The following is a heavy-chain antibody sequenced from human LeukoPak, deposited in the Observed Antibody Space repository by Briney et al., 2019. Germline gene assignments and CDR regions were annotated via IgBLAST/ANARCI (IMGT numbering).Heavy chain of an antibody. D-gene: IGHD3-22*01. J-gene: IGHJ4*02. V-gene: IGHV4-59*01. CDR3: ARVTGYMIEDYFDY. Sequence: PSETLSLTCTVSGGSISSYYWSWIRQPPGKGLDWIGNIYYSGSTNYNPSLKSRVTISVDTSKNQFSLKLRSVTAADTAVYYCARVTGYMIEDYFDYWGQGTLVTVSS. CDR2: IYYSGST. CDR1: GGSISSYY.